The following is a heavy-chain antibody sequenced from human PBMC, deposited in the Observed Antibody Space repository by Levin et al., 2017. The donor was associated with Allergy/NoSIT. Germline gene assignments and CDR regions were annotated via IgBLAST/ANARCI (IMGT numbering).Heavy chain of an antibody. D-gene: IGHD2-8*02. CDR3: ARGVFDF. V-gene: IGHV3-48*03. Sequence: SCAASGFTFDIYGMNWVRQAPGKRLEWVSHISGSGSPTYYADPVRGRFTISRDNAKKSLYLQMTSLRVEDTAVYYCARGVFDFWGQGALVTVSS. CDR1: GFTFDIYG. J-gene: IGHJ4*02. CDR2: ISGSGSPT.